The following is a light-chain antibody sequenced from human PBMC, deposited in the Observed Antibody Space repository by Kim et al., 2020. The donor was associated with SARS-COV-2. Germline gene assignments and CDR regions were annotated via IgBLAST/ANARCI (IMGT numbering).Light chain of an antibody. Sequence: SVPPGERVTLSCRASQSVGSYLAWYQQKPGQAPRLLIYGASTRDSDIPARFTGRGSGTEFTLTISSLQSEDVAIYYCQQYKTWPLFGQGTKVDIK. V-gene: IGKV3-15*01. CDR2: GAS. J-gene: IGKJ1*01. CDR3: QQYKTWPL. CDR1: QSVGSY.